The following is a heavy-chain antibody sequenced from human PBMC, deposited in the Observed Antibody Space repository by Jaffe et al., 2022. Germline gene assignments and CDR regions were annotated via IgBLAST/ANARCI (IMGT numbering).Heavy chain of an antibody. D-gene: IGHD3-3*01. J-gene: IGHJ3*02. CDR2: IYYSGST. CDR3: ATLSITIFGVVIIESGAFDI. CDR1: GGSISSSSYY. Sequence: QLQLQESGPGLVKPSETLSLTCTVSGGSISSSSYYWGWIRQPPGKGLEWIGSIYYSGSTYYNPSLKSRVTISVDTSKNQFSLKLSSVTAADTAVYYCATLSITIFGVVIIESGAFDIWGQGTMVTVSS. V-gene: IGHV4-39*01.